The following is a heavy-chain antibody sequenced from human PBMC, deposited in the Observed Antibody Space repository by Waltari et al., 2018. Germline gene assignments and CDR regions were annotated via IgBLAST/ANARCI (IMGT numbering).Heavy chain of an antibody. V-gene: IGHV1-2*02. CDR2: MNPNSGGT. CDR3: ARDGGFDF. D-gene: IGHD2-15*01. CDR1: GYIFIDHY. Sequence: QVQLVQSGTEVKKPGASVRVSCKASGYIFIDHYMHWVRQAPGQGLEWMGGMNPNSGGTNYAQKFQGRVTMTRDTSTSTAYMELTRMTSDDTAIYYCARDGGFDFWGQGSLVTVSS. J-gene: IGHJ4*02.